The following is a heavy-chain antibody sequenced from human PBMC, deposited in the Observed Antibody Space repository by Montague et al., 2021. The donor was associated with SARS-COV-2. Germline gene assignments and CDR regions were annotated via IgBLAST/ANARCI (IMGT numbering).Heavy chain of an antibody. J-gene: IGHJ4*02. CDR2: IYHSGST. CDR1: GGSISSSNW. D-gene: IGHD3-10*01. CDR3: ASRGAGWFGSNPERFDY. V-gene: IGHV4-4*02. Sequence: SETLSLTCAVSGGSISSSNWWSWVRQPPGKGLEWIGEIYHSGSTXXNPXXXSRVTISVDKSKSQFSLKLSSVTAADTAVYYCASRGAGWFGSNPERFDYWGQGTLVTVSS.